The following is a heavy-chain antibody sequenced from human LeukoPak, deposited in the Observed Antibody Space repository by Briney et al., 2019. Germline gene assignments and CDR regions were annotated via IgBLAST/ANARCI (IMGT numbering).Heavy chain of an antibody. CDR2: VSQSGNP. CDR1: GGSISSSKW. D-gene: IGHD6-13*01. CDR3: ATIAAAGTY. Sequence: SGTLSLTCTVSGGSISSSKWWSWVRQPPGKGLEWLGEVSQSGNPNYSPSLKSRVTISVDESKKQFSLRLSSVTAADTAVYYCATIAAAGTYWGQGTLVTVSS. V-gene: IGHV4-4*02. J-gene: IGHJ4*02.